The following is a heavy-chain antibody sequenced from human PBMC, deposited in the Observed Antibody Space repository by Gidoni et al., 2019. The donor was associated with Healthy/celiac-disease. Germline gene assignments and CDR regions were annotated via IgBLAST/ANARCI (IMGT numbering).Heavy chain of an antibody. CDR1: GFTFRSYS. Sequence: EVQLVESGGGLVKPGGSLRLSCAASGFTFRSYSLNWVRQAPGKGLEGVSSISSSSSYIDYADSVKGRFTISRDNAKNSLYLQMNSLRAEDTAVYYCARDVEQLDFDYWGQGTLVTVSS. CDR3: ARDVEQLDFDY. J-gene: IGHJ4*02. V-gene: IGHV3-21*01. D-gene: IGHD6-6*01. CDR2: ISSSSSYI.